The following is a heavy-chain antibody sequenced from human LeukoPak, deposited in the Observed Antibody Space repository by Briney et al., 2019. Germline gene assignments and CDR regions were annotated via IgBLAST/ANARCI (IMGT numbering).Heavy chain of an antibody. V-gene: IGHV3-43*02. CDR3: AKDLIAVAGTTEYFQH. CDR1: GFTFDDYA. J-gene: IGHJ1*01. Sequence: PGGSLRLSCAASGFTFDDYAMHWVRQAPGKGLEWVSLISGDGGSTYDADSVKGRFTISRDNSKNSLYLQMNSLRTEDTALYYCAKDLIAVAGTTEYFQHWGQGTLVTVSS. D-gene: IGHD6-19*01. CDR2: ISGDGGST.